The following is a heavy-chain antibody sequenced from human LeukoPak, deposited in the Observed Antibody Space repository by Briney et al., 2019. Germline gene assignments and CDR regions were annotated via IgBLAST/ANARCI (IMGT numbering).Heavy chain of an antibody. CDR2: IKQDGSEK. Sequence: PGGSLSLCCAASGFTFSSYWMSWVRQAPGKGLEWVANIKQDGSEKYYVDSVKGRFTISRDNAKNSLYLQMNSLRAEDAAVYYCARTYYGSGSLNYYYCYYIDVWPRETTVTVSS. CDR3: ARTYYGSGSLNYYYCYYIDV. D-gene: IGHD3-10*01. V-gene: IGHV3-7*01. CDR1: GFTFSSYW. J-gene: IGHJ6*03.